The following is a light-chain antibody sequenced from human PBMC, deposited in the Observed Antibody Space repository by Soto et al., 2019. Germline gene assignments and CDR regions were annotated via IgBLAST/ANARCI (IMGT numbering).Light chain of an antibody. V-gene: IGKV3-20*01. CDR1: QSVSSNY. CDR3: QQYGNSPFT. CDR2: GAS. J-gene: IGKJ2*01. Sequence: EIVLTQSPGTLPLSPGERATLSCRASQSVSSNYLVWYQQKPGQAPRPLIYGASSRATGIPDRFSGSGSGTDFTLTISRLEPEDFAVYYCQQYGNSPFTFGRGTKLEIK.